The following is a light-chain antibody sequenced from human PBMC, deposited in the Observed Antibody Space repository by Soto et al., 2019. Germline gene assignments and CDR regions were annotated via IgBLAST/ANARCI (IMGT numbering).Light chain of an antibody. CDR3: QQYNSDFSFT. CDR1: QSINIW. J-gene: IGKJ3*01. CDR2: QAS. Sequence: DIQMTQSPSTLSASVGDRVTITCRASQSINIWLAWYQQKPGKAPKVLIYQASFLQSGVPSRFSGSGSGTEFTLTISSLQPDDFATYYCQQYNSDFSFTFGPGTKVDIK. V-gene: IGKV1-5*03.